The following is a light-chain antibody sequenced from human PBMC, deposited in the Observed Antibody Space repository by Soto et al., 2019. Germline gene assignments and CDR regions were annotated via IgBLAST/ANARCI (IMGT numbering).Light chain of an antibody. CDR3: QKYASSPVT. CDR2: GES. Sequence: ENLLTQSPGTLSLSPGDSASLSCRDSQSVSNNYLAWHQQRTGQAPRLLIFGESNRATGVPDRLTGSASGTDFTLTISRLQPEDFALYFCQKYASSPVTFGGGTKVDIK. J-gene: IGKJ4*01. V-gene: IGKV3-20*01. CDR1: QSVSNNY.